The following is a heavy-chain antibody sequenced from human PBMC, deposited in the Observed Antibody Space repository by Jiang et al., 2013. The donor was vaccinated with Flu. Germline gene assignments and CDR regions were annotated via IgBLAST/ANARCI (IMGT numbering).Heavy chain of an antibody. CDR3: ARPYDSSGYYPDY. CDR2: IDPSDSYT. Sequence: EWMGRIDPSDSYTNYSPSFQGHVTISADKSISTAYLQWSSLKASDTAMYYCARPYDSSGYYPDYWGQGTLVTVSS. V-gene: IGHV5-10-1*01. D-gene: IGHD3-22*01. J-gene: IGHJ4*02.